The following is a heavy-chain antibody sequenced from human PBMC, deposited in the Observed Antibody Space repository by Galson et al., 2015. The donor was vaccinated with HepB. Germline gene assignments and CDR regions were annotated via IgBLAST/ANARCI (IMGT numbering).Heavy chain of an antibody. CDR3: TTDQAEPIVGAWAFEI. CDR2: IKSKTDGGTT. J-gene: IGHJ3*02. D-gene: IGHD1-26*01. CDR1: GFTFSNAW. V-gene: IGHV3-15*01. Sequence: SLRLSCAASGFTFSNAWMSWVRQAPGKGLEWVGRIKSKTDGGTTDYAAPVKGRFTISRDDSKNTLYLQMNSLKTEDTAVYYCTTDQAEPIVGAWAFEIWGQGTMVTVSS.